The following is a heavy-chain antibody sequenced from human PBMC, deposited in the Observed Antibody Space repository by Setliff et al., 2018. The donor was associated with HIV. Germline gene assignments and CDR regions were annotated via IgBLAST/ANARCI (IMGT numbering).Heavy chain of an antibody. V-gene: IGHV4-59*01. CDR3: ARGLVVPASTSYYMDV. D-gene: IGHD2-2*01. J-gene: IGHJ6*03. Sequence: PSETLSLTCTVSGGSISGSVWSWIRQPPGKGLEFVGYIYYMGRTTYNPSLKSRLTISVDKSKSQFSLKVRSVTAADTAVYYCARGLVVPASTSYYMDVWGKGTTVTVSS. CDR1: GGSISGSV. CDR2: IYYMGRT.